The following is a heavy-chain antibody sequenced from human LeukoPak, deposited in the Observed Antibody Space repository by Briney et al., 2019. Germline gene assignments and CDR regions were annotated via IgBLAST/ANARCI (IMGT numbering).Heavy chain of an antibody. J-gene: IGHJ4*02. CDR2: TRNKANSYTT. Sequence: GGSLRLSCVASGFTFSDHYMDWVRQAPGKGLEWVGRTRNKANSYTTEYAASVKGRFTISRDDSKNSLYLQMNSLKTEDTDVYYCARDYRGYWGQGTLVTVSS. D-gene: IGHD1-26*01. V-gene: IGHV3-72*01. CDR1: GFTFSDHY. CDR3: ARDYRGY.